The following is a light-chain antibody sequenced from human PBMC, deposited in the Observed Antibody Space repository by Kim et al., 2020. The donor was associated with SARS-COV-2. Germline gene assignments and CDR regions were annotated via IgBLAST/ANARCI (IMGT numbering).Light chain of an antibody. CDR1: KLGDKY. CDR3: QAWDSSTEV. CDR2: QNS. J-gene: IGLJ2*01. V-gene: IGLV3-1*01. Sequence: SYELTQPPSVSVSPGQTASITCSGDKLGDKYACWYKQKPGQSPVLVMYQNSKRPSGIPERISGSNSGNTATLTISGTQAMDEADYYCQAWDSSTEVFGGGTQLTVL.